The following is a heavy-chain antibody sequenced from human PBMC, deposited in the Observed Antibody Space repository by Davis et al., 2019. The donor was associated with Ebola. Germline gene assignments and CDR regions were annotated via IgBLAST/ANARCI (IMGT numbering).Heavy chain of an antibody. Sequence: MPSETPSLTCAVSGGSIRSSNWWSWVRPPPGKGLEWIGEIYHSGITNYNPSLKSRVTMSLDKSKNQFSLKLKSVTAADTAVYYCARLTVVVEPAAIVWFGPWGQGTLVTVSS. CDR3: ARLTVVVEPAAIVWFGP. V-gene: IGHV4-4*02. J-gene: IGHJ5*02. D-gene: IGHD2-2*02. CDR1: GGSIRSSNW. CDR2: IYHSGIT.